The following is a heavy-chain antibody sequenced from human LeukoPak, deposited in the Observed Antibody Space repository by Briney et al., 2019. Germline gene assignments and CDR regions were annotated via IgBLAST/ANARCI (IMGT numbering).Heavy chain of an antibody. J-gene: IGHJ4*02. CDR3: ATDPLYDFWSGYYSY. CDR1: GYTLTELS. V-gene: IGHV1-24*01. CDR2: FDPEDGET. D-gene: IGHD3-3*01. Sequence: ASVKVSCKVSGYTLTELSMHWVRQAPGEGLEWMGVFDPEDGETIYAQKFQGRVTMTEDTSTDTAYMELSSLRSEDTAVYYCATDPLYDFWSGYYSYWGQGTLVTVSS.